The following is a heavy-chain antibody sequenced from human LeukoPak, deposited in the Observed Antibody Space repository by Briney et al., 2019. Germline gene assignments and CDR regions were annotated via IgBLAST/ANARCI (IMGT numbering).Heavy chain of an antibody. Sequence: PSETLSLTCTVSSGSISTYYWGWIRQPPGKGLEWIGCVYYSGTTYYNPSLKSRVTISVDSSKNQFSLKLHSVTASDTAVYYCARDGGTYGMDVWGQGPRSPSP. J-gene: IGHJ6*02. CDR3: ARDGGTYGMDV. D-gene: IGHD3-16*01. CDR1: SGSISTYY. CDR2: VYYSGTT. V-gene: IGHV4-59*01.